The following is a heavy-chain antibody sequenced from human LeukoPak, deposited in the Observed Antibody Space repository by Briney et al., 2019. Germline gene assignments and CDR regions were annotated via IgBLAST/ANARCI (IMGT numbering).Heavy chain of an antibody. CDR1: GGSFSGYY. CDR2: INHSGST. J-gene: IGHJ6*03. CDR3: ARTSPHYDFWSVIYYYMDV. Sequence: SETLSLTCAVYGGSFSGYYWSWIRQPPGKGLEWIGEINHSGSTNYNPSLKSRVTISVDTSKNQFPLKLSSVTAADTAVYYCARTSPHYDFWSVIYYYMDVWGKGTTVTVSS. V-gene: IGHV4-34*01. D-gene: IGHD3-3*01.